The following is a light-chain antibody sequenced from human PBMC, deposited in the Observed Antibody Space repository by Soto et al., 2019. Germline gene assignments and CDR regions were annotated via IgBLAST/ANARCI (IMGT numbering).Light chain of an antibody. CDR2: DVS. J-gene: IGKJ1*01. Sequence: EIVLTQSPGTLSLSPGERATLSCRSSHSVSSNYLAWYQQKSGQAPRLLIYDVSSRATGIPDRFSGSGCGTDFALTISRLEPVDFAVYDCQQYGISPTFGRGTKVEIK. CDR3: QQYGISPT. V-gene: IGKV3-20*01. CDR1: HSVSSNY.